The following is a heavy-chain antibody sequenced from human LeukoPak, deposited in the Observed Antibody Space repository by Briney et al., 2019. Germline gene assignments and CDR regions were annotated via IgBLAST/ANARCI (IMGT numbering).Heavy chain of an antibody. CDR1: GFTFRSNG. V-gene: IGHV3-33*06. D-gene: IGHD3-3*01. CDR3: ANSVTIFRVVSYAFDI. J-gene: IGHJ3*02. Sequence: PGGSLRLSCAASGFTFRSNGMHWVRRAPGKGLEGVTVLWYDGSNKYYADSVKGRFTISRDNSKNTLYLQMNSLRAEDTAVYYCANSVTIFRVVSYAFDIWGQGTMVTVSS. CDR2: LWYDGSNK.